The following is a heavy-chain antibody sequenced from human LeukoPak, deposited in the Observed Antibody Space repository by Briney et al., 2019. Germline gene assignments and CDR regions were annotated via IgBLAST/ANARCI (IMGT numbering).Heavy chain of an antibody. CDR2: ISYDGSNK. CDR3: ARRAVGSSSWYYFDY. J-gene: IGHJ4*02. V-gene: IGHV3-30*03. D-gene: IGHD6-13*01. Sequence: PGGSLRLSCAASGFTFSSYGMHWVRQAPGKGLEWVAVISYDGSNKYYADSVKGRFTISRDNAKNSLYLQMNSLRAEDTAVYYCARRAVGSSSWYYFDYWGQGTLVTVSS. CDR1: GFTFSSYG.